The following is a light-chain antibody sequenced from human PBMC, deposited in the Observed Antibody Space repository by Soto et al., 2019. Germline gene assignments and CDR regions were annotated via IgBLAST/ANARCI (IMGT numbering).Light chain of an antibody. J-gene: IGKJ4*01. V-gene: IGKV3-15*01. Sequence: EIVMTQSPATLSVSPGERATLSCRASQSVSSNLAWYQQKPGQAPRLLIYGASTRATGIPARFSGSGSGTEFTLTISSLQPEDFATYYCQQSYSTPPTFGGGTKVDI. CDR2: GAS. CDR3: QQSYSTPPT. CDR1: QSVSSN.